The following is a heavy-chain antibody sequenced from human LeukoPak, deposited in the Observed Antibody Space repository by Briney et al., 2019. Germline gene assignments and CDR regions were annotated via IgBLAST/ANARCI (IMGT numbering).Heavy chain of an antibody. V-gene: IGHV5-51*01. J-gene: IGHJ4*02. CDR1: GYSFTSYW. CDR2: INHGDSET. D-gene: IGHD6-19*01. CDR3: ARPGYRSRYFDY. Sequence: GESLKISCKGSGYSFTSYWIGWVRQMPGKGLEWIGIINHGDSETKHSPSFQGQVTIAADKTISTAYLQWSSLKASDTAIYYCARPGYRSRYFDYWGQGTLVTVSS.